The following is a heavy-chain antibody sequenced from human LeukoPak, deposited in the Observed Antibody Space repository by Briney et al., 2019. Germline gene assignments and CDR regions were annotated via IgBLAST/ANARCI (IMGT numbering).Heavy chain of an antibody. CDR3: ARDYGDLPARVPYFDY. V-gene: IGHV3-48*02. Sequence: AGGSLRLSCAASGFTFSSCSMNWVRQAPGKGLEWVSYISSSSSMIYYADSVKGRFTISRDNAKNSLYLQMKSLRDEDTAIYYCARDYGDLPARVPYFDYWGQGTLVTVSS. CDR1: GFTFSSCS. D-gene: IGHD4-17*01. CDR2: ISSSSSMI. J-gene: IGHJ4*02.